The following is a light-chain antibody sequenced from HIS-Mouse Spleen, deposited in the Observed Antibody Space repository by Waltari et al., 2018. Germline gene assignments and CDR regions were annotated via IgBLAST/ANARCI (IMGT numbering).Light chain of an antibody. V-gene: IGLV3-25*03. CDR1: ALPKQY. CDR2: KDS. Sequence: SYELTQPPSVSVSTGQTARITCSGDALPKQYAYWYQQKPGQAPVLAIYKDSERPSGIPERFSGSSSGTTVTLTISGVQAEDEADYYCQSADSSGTYQDVVFGGGTKLTVL. J-gene: IGLJ2*01. CDR3: QSADSSGTYQDVV.